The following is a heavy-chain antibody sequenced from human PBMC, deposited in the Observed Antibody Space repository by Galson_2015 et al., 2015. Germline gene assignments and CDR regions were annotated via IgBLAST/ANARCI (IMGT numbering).Heavy chain of an antibody. D-gene: IGHD4-17*01. J-gene: IGHJ4*02. CDR3: AKDRSYGDSRPFDY. CDR2: TYYRSKWYN. Sequence: CAISGDSVSSNSAAWNWIRQSPSRGLEWLGRTYYRSKWYNDYAVSVKSRITINPYTSKNQFSLQLNSVTPEDTAVYYCAKDRSYGDSRPFDYWGQGTLVTVSS. V-gene: IGHV6-1*01. CDR1: GDSVSSNSAA.